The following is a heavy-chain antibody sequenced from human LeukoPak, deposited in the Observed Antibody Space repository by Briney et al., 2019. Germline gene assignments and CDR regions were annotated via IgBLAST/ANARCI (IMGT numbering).Heavy chain of an antibody. V-gene: IGHV3-23*01. J-gene: IGHJ4*02. Sequence: GGSLRLSCAASGFTFSSYAMSWVRQAPGKGLEWVSAISGSGGSTYYADSVKGRFTISRDNSKNTLYLQMNSLRAEDTAVYYCSTLTSRGLSDSWGQGTLVTVSS. CDR1: GFTFSSYA. CDR2: ISGSGGST. D-gene: IGHD4-11*01. CDR3: STLTSRGLSDS.